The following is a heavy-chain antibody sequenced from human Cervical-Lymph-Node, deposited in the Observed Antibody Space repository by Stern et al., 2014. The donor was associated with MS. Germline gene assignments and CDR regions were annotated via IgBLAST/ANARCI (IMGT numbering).Heavy chain of an antibody. CDR2: IKSDGSST. J-gene: IGHJ4*02. Sequence: EMQLVESGGGLVQPGGSLRLSCAASGFTFSSNWMHWVRQAPGKGLVWVSRIKSDGSSTSYADSVKGRFTISRDNAKNTLYLQMNSLRAEDTAVYYCARAGVPGAIDYWGQGTLVTVS. V-gene: IGHV3-74*02. CDR3: ARAGVPGAIDY. D-gene: IGHD2-2*01. CDR1: GFTFSSNW.